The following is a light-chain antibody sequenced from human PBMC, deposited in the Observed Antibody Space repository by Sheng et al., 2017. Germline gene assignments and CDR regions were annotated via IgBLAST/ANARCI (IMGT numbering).Light chain of an antibody. V-gene: IGKV1-NL1*01. J-gene: IGKJ1*01. Sequence: DIQMTQSLSSLSASVGDRVTITCRASQGLSDAVAWYQQKPGKAPKLLLYAASRLESGVPSRFSGSGSGTDYTLTISSLQPDDFATYYCQQYASTPWTFGQGTNGGDQT. CDR2: AAS. CDR3: QQYASTPWT. CDR1: QGLSDA.